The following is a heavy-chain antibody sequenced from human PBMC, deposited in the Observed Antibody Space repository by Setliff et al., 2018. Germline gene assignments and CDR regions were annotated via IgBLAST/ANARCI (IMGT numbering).Heavy chain of an antibody. V-gene: IGHV4-39*07. J-gene: IGHJ4*02. D-gene: IGHD3-9*01. CDR1: GGSISSSGYY. Sequence: PSETLSLTCTVSGGSISSSGYYWGWIRQPPGKGLEWIGSIYYSGTTYYNPSLKSRVTISVDTSKNQFSLKLSSVTAADTAVYYCARTLYDYDILTGPGYYFDYWGQGTLVTVSS. CDR2: IYYSGTT. CDR3: ARTLYDYDILTGPGYYFDY.